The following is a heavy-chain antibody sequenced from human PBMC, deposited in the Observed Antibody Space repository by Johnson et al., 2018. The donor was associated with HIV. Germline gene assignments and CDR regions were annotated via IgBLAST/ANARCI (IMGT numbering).Heavy chain of an antibody. CDR1: GFTFTNYG. Sequence: QVQLVESGGGVVQPGRSLRLSCAASGFTFTNYGMHWVRQAPGKGLEWVAAISYDGRNEKYADSVKGRFTISRDNSKNTLSLQMNSLRCEDTAVYYCAKLLVMVVDALVNDDFDIWGQGTMVIVSS. CDR2: ISYDGRNE. CDR3: AKLLVMVVDALVNDDFDI. V-gene: IGHV3-30*18. J-gene: IGHJ3*02. D-gene: IGHD2-15*01.